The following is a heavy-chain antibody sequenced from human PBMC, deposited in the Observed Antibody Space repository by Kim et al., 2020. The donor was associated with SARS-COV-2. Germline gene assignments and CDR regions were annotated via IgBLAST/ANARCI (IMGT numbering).Heavy chain of an antibody. Sequence: SETLSLTCAVYGGSFSGYYWSWIRQPPGKGLEWIGEINHSGSTNYNPSLKSRVTISVDTSKNQFSLKLSSVTAADTAVYYCARAPLAARPDDYWGQGTLVTVSS. CDR2: INHSGST. J-gene: IGHJ4*02. CDR3: ARAPLAARPDDY. CDR1: GGSFSGYY. V-gene: IGHV4-34*01. D-gene: IGHD6-6*01.